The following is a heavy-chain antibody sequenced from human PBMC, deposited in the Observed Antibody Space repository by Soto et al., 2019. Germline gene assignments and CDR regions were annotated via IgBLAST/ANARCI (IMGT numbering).Heavy chain of an antibody. CDR3: ASGTTAAGTDSYYYYGMDV. CDR1: GYTFTSYY. Sequence: QVQLVQSGAEVKKPGASVKVSCKASGYTFTSYYMHWVRQAPGQGLEWMGIINPSGGSTSYAQKFQGRVTMTRDTSTSTVYMELSSLRSEDTAVYYCASGTTAAGTDSYYYYGMDVWGQGTTVTVSS. D-gene: IGHD6-13*01. CDR2: INPSGGST. J-gene: IGHJ6*02. V-gene: IGHV1-46*01.